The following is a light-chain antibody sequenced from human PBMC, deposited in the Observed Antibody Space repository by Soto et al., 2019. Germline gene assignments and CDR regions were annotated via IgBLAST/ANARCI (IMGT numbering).Light chain of an antibody. CDR3: AVWDDTLNGWV. Sequence: QSVLTQPPSASGTPGQRVTISCSGSSSNIGSHVVYWYQQLPGTAPKLLIYNNNQRPSGVPDQFSGSKSGTSASLAISGPQSEDEADYYCAVWDDTLNGWVFGGGTKLTVL. CDR2: NNN. J-gene: IGLJ3*02. CDR1: SSNIGSHV. V-gene: IGLV1-44*01.